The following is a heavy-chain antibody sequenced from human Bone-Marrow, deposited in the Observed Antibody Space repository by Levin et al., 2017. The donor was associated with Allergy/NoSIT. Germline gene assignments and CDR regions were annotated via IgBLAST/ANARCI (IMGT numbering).Heavy chain of an antibody. J-gene: IGHJ6*02. CDR2: INPSGGST. D-gene: IGHD2-8*01. CDR1: GYTFTSYY. CDR3: ASRRGYCTNGVCYTPRLGMDV. Sequence: GESLKISCKASGYTFTSYYMHWVRQAPGQGLEWMGIINPSGGSTSYAQKFQGRVTMTRDTSTSTVYMELSSLRSEDTAVYYCASRRGYCTNGVCYTPRLGMDVWGQGTTVTVSS. V-gene: IGHV1-46*01.